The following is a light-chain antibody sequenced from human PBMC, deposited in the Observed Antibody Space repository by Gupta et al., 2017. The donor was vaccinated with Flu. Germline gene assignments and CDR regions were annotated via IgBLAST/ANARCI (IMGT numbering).Light chain of an antibody. CDR3: QTYDISRSGSDV. CDR2: GND. V-gene: IGLV1-40*01. J-gene: IGLJ1*01. Sequence: VTISCTGSRTNIGTYDVHWYQKYPGTAPKLLIYGNDNRPSGGPDRFSGSKSGTSASLVITGLQADDEADYYCQTYDISRSGSDVFGSGTKVTVL. CDR1: RTNIGTYD.